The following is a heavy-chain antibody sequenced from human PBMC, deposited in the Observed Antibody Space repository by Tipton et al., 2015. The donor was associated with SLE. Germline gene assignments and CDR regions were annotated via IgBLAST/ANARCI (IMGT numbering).Heavy chain of an antibody. CDR2: ISGSGGST. CDR1: GVTFSSYA. J-gene: IGHJ3*02. V-gene: IGHV3-23*01. CDR3: AKGGSSDAFDI. Sequence: SGVTFSSYAMRWVRQAPGKGLEWVSGISGSGGSTSCADSVKGRFTISRDNSKNTLYLQMNNLRAEDTAVYYCAKGGSSDAFDIWGQGTMVTVSS. D-gene: IGHD6-6*01.